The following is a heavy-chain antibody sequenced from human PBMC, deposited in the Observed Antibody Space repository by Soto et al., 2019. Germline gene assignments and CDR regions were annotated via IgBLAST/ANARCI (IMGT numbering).Heavy chain of an antibody. V-gene: IGHV1-69*01. CDR1: GGTFSSYA. CDR3: ARGSDYVWGSYRHPSFYY. D-gene: IGHD3-16*02. CDR2: IIPIFGTA. Sequence: QVQLVQPGAEVKKPGSSVKVSCKASGGTFSSYAISWVRQAPGQGLEWMGGIIPIFGTANYAQKFQGRVTITADESTSTAYMEPSSLRSEDTAVYYCARGSDYVWGSYRHPSFYYWGQGTLVTGSS. J-gene: IGHJ4*02.